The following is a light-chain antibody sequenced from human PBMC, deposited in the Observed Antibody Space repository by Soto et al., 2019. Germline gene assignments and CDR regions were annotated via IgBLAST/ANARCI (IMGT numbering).Light chain of an antibody. CDR2: GAS. J-gene: IGKJ1*01. CDR1: QSISSY. CDR3: QQCDTAPWT. Sequence: EIVLTQSPYTLSLSPGERATLSCRASQSISSYLAWYQQKPGQAPRLLIYGASSWATGIPDRFSGSGSGTDFTLAISRLEPGDSAAYFCQQCDTAPWTFGQGTKVEIK. V-gene: IGKV3-20*01.